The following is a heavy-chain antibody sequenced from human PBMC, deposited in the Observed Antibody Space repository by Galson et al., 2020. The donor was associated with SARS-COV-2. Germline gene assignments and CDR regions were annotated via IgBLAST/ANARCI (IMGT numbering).Heavy chain of an antibody. CDR3: AKTLVGNGGYMDV. CDR1: GFIFSVYA. V-gene: IGHV3-23*01. CDR2: IDSTGGFI. Sequence: GESLKISCGGPGFIFSVYAMNWVRQAPGKGLEWVATIDSTGGFIYYQDSVQGRFTISRDNSKDTVFLQMNSLRAEDTAVYHCAKTLVGNGGYMDVWGKGTTVTVSS. D-gene: IGHD2-2*01. J-gene: IGHJ6*03.